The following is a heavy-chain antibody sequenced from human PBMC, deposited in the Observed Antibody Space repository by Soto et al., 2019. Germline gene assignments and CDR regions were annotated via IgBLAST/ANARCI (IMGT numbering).Heavy chain of an antibody. Sequence: PSETLSLTCTVSGGSIISDYWSWIRQPPGKGLEWIGYISYSGSTNYNPSLKSLVTISVDTSKNQFSLKLFPVTAADTAVYYCARVLSGSSLFDYWGQGXLVTVSS. CDR3: ARVLSGSSLFDY. CDR2: ISYSGST. CDR1: GGSIISDY. D-gene: IGHD1-26*01. V-gene: IGHV4-59*01. J-gene: IGHJ4*02.